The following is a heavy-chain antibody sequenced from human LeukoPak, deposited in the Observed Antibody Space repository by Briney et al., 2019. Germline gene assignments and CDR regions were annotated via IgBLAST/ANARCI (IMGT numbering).Heavy chain of an antibody. V-gene: IGHV3-72*01. Sequence: GGSLRLSCAASGFTFSDQYMDWVRQAPGKGLEWVGRSKNKVNSYTTEYAASVKDRFTISRDVSKNSLYLQMNSLKTEDTAAYYCVRRSYVAFDIWGQGTLVTVSS. D-gene: IGHD3-10*02. J-gene: IGHJ3*02. CDR3: VRRSYVAFDI. CDR1: GFTFSDQY. CDR2: SKNKVNSYTT.